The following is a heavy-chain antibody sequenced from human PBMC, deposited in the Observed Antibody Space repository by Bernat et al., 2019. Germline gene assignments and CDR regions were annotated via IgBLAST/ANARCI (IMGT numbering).Heavy chain of an antibody. CDR3: ARADIAPGYYYYGMDV. J-gene: IGHJ6*02. CDR1: GFTFSSYA. V-gene: IGHV3-30-3*01. CDR2: ISYDGSNK. D-gene: IGHD6-13*01. Sequence: QVQLVESGGGVVQPGRSPRLSCAASGFTFSSYAMHWVRQAPGKGLEWVAVISYDGSNKYYADSVKGRFTISRDNSKNTLYLQMNSLRAEDTAVYYCARADIAPGYYYYGMDVWGQGTTVTVSS.